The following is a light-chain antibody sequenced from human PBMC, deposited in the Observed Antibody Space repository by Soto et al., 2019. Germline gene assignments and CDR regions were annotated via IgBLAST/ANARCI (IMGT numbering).Light chain of an antibody. J-gene: IGLJ1*01. CDR3: SLYISGSTYV. CDR1: SSDVGSYNR. Sequence: QSALTQPPSVSGSPGQSVTISCTGTSSDVGSYNRLSWYQQPPGTAPKLIMYEVNTRPSGVPDHFSGSKSGSTASLTISGLQAEDEADYYCSLYISGSTYVFGTGTKVTVL. V-gene: IGLV2-18*01. CDR2: EVN.